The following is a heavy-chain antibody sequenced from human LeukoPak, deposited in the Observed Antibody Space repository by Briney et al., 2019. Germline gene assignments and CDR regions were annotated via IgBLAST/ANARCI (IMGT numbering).Heavy chain of an antibody. CDR3: ARDYGGNSGFYYYYYYGMDV. D-gene: IGHD4-23*01. V-gene: IGHV4-59*01. Sequence: SETLSLTCTVSGGSISSYYWSWMRQPPGKGLEWIGYIHYRGSTNYNPSLKSRVTISVDTSKNQFSLKLSSVTAADTAVYYCARDYGGNSGFYYYYYYGMDVWGQGTTVTVSS. CDR1: GGSISSYY. CDR2: IHYRGST. J-gene: IGHJ6*02.